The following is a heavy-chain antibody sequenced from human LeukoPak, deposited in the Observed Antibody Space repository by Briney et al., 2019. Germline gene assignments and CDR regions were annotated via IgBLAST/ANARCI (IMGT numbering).Heavy chain of an antibody. CDR1: GFTFSSYG. CDR2: ISGSGGST. J-gene: IGHJ4*02. V-gene: IGHV3-23*01. Sequence: GGSLRLSCAASGFTFSSYGMSWVRQAPGKGLEWVSAISGSGGSTYYADSVKGRFTISRDNSKNTLYLQMNSLRAEDTAVYYCAKEMGVVLMVYALDYWGQGNLVTVSS. CDR3: AKEMGVVLMVYALDY. D-gene: IGHD2-8*01.